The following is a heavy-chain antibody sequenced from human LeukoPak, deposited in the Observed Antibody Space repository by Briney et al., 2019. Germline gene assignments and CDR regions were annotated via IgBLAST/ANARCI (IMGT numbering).Heavy chain of an antibody. CDR3: ARGGSGWYYFDY. V-gene: IGHV3-74*01. D-gene: IGHD6-19*01. CDR2: INSDGSST. CDR1: GFTFSSYW. J-gene: IGHJ4*02. Sequence: GGSLRLSCAASGFTFSSYWMHWVRQAPGKGLVWVSRINSDGSSTSYAASVKGRFTISRDNAKNTLYLQMNSLRAEDTAVYYCARGGSGWYYFDYWGQGTLVTVSS.